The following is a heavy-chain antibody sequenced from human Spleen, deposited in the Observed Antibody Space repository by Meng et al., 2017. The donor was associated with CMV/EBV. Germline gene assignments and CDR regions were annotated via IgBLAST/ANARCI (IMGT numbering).Heavy chain of an antibody. CDR3: ARGGGIVVRYYYYGMDV. D-gene: IGHD3-22*01. Sequence: ASVKVSCKASGYTFTSYGISWVRQAPGQGLEWMGWISAYNGNTNYAQKFQGRVTITTDESTSTAYMELSSLRSEDTTVYYCARGGGIVVRYYYYGMDVWGQGTTVTVSS. J-gene: IGHJ6*02. CDR1: GYTFTSYG. V-gene: IGHV1-18*01. CDR2: ISAYNGNT.